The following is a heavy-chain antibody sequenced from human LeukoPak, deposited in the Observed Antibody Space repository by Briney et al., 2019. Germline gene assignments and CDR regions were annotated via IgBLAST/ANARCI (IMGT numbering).Heavy chain of an antibody. D-gene: IGHD5-18*01. Sequence: ASVKVSCKVSGYTLTELSLYWVRQAPGKGLEWMGGFDPEDGETIYAQKFQGRVTMTEDTSTDTAYMELSRLRSEDTAVYYCATDLRYSYGYETDYWGQGTLVTVSS. CDR3: ATDLRYSYGYETDY. CDR1: GYTLTELS. V-gene: IGHV1-24*01. CDR2: FDPEDGET. J-gene: IGHJ4*02.